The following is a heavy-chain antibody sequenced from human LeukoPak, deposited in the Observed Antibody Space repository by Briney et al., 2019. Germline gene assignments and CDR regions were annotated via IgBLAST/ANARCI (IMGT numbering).Heavy chain of an antibody. V-gene: IGHV4-34*01. CDR2: INHSGST. Sequence: SETLSLTCAVYGGSFSGYYWSWIRQPPGKGLEWIGEINHSGSTNYNPSLKSRVTISVDKSKNQFSLKLSSVTAADTAVYYCARDGGYCSSTSCYEPMMDWGQGTLVTVSS. CDR1: GGSFSGYY. J-gene: IGHJ4*02. CDR3: ARDGGYCSSTSCYEPMMD. D-gene: IGHD2-2*01.